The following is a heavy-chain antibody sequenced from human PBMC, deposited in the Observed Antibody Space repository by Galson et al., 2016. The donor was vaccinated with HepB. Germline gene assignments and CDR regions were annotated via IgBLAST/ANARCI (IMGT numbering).Heavy chain of an antibody. D-gene: IGHD3-3*01. V-gene: IGHV3-23*01. Sequence: SLRLSCAASGFTFSNYAMSWVRQAPGKGLEWVSGISGTGGTTYYADSVKGRFTISRDNSKNTLYLRMNSLRAEDTAVYYCAKGDDFWIGYYGGLWGQGTLVTVSS. CDR3: AKGDDFWIGYYGGL. J-gene: IGHJ4*02. CDR1: GFTFSNYA. CDR2: ISGTGGTT.